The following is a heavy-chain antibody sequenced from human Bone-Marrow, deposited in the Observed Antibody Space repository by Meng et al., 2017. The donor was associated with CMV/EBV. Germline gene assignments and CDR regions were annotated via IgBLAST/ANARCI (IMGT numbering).Heavy chain of an antibody. Sequence: LSLTCAASGFTFSSYGMHWVRQAPGKGLAWVAVIWYDGSNKYYADSVKGRFTISRDNSKNTLYLQMNSLRAEDTAVYYCAKDLGLLLRVFDYWGQGTLVTVSS. CDR3: AKDLGLLLRVFDY. D-gene: IGHD3-16*01. J-gene: IGHJ4*02. CDR1: GFTFSSYG. CDR2: IWYDGSNK. V-gene: IGHV3-33*06.